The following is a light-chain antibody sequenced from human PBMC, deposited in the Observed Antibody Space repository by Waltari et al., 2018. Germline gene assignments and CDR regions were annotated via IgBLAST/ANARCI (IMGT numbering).Light chain of an antibody. CDR3: QQSFSSPWT. CDR1: QNIRTH. CDR2: AAS. V-gene: IGKV1-39*01. J-gene: IGKJ1*01. Sequence: DIQMTQSPSSLSASVGDTVTVTCRASQNIRTHLNWYQQKPTTAPKLLIYAASTLHRGAPSRFSGSGSETDFTLTVTNLQPDDFAIYFCQQSFSSPWTFGQGTRV.